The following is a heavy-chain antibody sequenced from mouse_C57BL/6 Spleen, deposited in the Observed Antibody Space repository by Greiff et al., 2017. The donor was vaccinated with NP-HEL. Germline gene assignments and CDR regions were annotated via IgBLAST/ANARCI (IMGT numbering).Heavy chain of an antibody. V-gene: IGHV1-64*01. J-gene: IGHJ3*01. CDR1: GYTFTSYW. D-gene: IGHD2-2*01. CDR3: ARGYGYDVAY. Sequence: VQLQQPGAELVKPGASVKLSCKASGYTFTSYWMHWVKQRPGQGLEWIGMIHPNSGSTNYNEKFKSKATLTVDKSSSTAYMQLGSLTSEDSAVYYCARGYGYDVAYWGQGTLVTVSA. CDR2: IHPNSGST.